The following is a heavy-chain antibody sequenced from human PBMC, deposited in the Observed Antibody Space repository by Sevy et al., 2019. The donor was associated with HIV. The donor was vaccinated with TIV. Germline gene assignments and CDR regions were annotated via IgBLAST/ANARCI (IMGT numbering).Heavy chain of an antibody. D-gene: IGHD2-8*01. Sequence: GGSLRLSCTASGFTFTYAWMSWVRQAPGKGLEWVGRIKARADGGTADYAAPVKGRFTISRDDSKNTLYLQMNNLKTEDTAVYYCSTDPIIVLLVTDGMDVWGQGTTVTVSS. J-gene: IGHJ6*02. V-gene: IGHV3-15*01. CDR3: STDPIIVLLVTDGMDV. CDR1: GFTFTYAW. CDR2: IKARADGGTA.